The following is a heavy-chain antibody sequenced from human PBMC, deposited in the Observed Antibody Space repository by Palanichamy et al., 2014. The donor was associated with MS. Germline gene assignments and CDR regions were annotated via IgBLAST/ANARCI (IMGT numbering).Heavy chain of an antibody. V-gene: IGHV1-46*01. D-gene: IGHD6-13*01. J-gene: IGHJ4*02. CDR3: ARERRGGYFDF. CDR2: NYPSAGTT. Sequence: QVRLVQSGAEMRKPGASVKLSCQASGYTFTDFYIHWVRQAPGQGLEWLGINYPSAGTTHSAQKFQGRVTLTSDTSTSTVYMDLSSLRSEDTAVYYCARERRGGYFDFWGQGTLVTVSS. CDR1: GYTFTDFY.